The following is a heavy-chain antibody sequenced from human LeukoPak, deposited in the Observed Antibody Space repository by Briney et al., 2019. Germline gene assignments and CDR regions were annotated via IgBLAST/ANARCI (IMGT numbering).Heavy chain of an antibody. CDR2: IIPILGIA. J-gene: IGHJ4*02. Sequence: ASVKVSCKASGGTFSSYAISWVRQAPGQGLEWMGRIIPILGIANYAQKFQGRVTITADKSTSTAYMELSSLRSDDTAVYYCARAGSGSYYNVRLDYWGQGTLVTVSS. CDR1: GGTFSSYA. CDR3: ARAGSGSYYNVRLDY. V-gene: IGHV1-69*04. D-gene: IGHD3-10*01.